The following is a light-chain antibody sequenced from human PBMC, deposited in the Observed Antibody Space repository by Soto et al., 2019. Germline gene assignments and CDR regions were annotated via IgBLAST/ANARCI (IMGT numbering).Light chain of an antibody. Sequence: EIVLTQSPATLSLSPGERATLSCGASQSVRTVLAWYQQKPGQAPRLLIYDASTRATGVPARFNGSGSGTDFTLTMSNLESEDLEVYYCQQRTDLPTITCGEGTGLDIK. CDR3: QQRTDLPTIT. CDR1: QSVRTV. V-gene: IGKV3-11*01. CDR2: DAS. J-gene: IGKJ5*01.